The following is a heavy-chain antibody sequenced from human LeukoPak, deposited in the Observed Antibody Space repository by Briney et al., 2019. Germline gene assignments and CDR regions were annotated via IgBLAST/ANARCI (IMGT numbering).Heavy chain of an antibody. CDR1: GYTLTRYY. J-gene: IGHJ4*02. CDR2: INPSGGST. D-gene: IGHD1-26*01. CDR3: ATTYSGSYSDY. Sequence: ASVKVSCKASGYTLTRYYMHSVPQAPGQGLEWMGIINPSGGSTSYAQKFQGRVTMTRDTSTSTVYMELSSLRSEDTSVYYCATTYSGSYSDYWGQGTLVTVSS. V-gene: IGHV1-46*01.